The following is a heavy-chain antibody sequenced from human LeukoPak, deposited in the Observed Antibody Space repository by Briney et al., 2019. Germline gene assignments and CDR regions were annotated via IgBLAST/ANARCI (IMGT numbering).Heavy chain of an antibody. CDR1: GFTFSSYA. CDR3: AREYSSADAFDI. Sequence: GRSLRLSCAASGFTFSSYAMHWVRQAPGKGLEWVAVISYDGSNKYYADSVKGRFTISRDNSKNTLYLQMNSLRAEDTAVYYCAREYSSADAFDIWGQGTMVTVSS. J-gene: IGHJ3*02. D-gene: IGHD5-18*01. V-gene: IGHV3-30-3*01. CDR2: ISYDGSNK.